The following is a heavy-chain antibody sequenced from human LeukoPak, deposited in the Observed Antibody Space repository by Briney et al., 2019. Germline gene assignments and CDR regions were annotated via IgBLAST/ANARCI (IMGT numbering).Heavy chain of an antibody. CDR2: INPNSGGT. D-gene: IGHD6-6*01. CDR1: GYTFTGHY. J-gene: IGHJ4*02. V-gene: IGHV1-2*02. Sequence: ASVKVSCKASGYTFTGHYLHWVRQAPGQGLEWMGWINPNSGGTNYAQKFQGRVTMTRDTSISTAYMELSRLRSDDTAVYYCARGSSSWVVKIDYWGQGTLVTVSS. CDR3: ARGSSSWVVKIDY.